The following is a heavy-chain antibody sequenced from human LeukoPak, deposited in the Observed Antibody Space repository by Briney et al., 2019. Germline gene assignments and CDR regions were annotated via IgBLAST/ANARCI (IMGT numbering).Heavy chain of an antibody. D-gene: IGHD6-19*01. CDR1: GGSISSHY. J-gene: IGHJ4*02. CDR3: ARDGGRIGWFYFDY. Sequence: SETLSLTCTVSGGSISSHYWSWIRQPAGKGLEWIGRIYTSGSTNYNPSLKSRVTLSVDTSKNQFSLDLSSVTAADTAVYYCARDGGRIGWFYFDYWGQGTRVTVSS. CDR2: IYTSGST. V-gene: IGHV4-4*07.